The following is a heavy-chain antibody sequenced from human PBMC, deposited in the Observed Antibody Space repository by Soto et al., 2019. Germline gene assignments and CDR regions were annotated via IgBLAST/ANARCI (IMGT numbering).Heavy chain of an antibody. V-gene: IGHV4-30-4*01. Sequence: QVQLQESGPGLVKPSQTLSLTCTVSGVSVSSGDHYWCWLRQPPGKGLESIVYIQYGASTYYNPSLTRRTTISVDTSKNQFSLMLRSVTAADTAVYSCARGSGYGYGIDYWGQGTLVTVSS. CDR2: IQYGAST. J-gene: IGHJ4*02. CDR1: GVSVSSGDHY. D-gene: IGHD5-18*01. CDR3: ARGSGYGYGIDY.